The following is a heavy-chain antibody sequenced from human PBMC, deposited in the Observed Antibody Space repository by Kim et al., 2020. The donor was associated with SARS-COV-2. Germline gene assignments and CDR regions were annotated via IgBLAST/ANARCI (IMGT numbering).Heavy chain of an antibody. CDR3: ARHSRIVVVPAAILA. D-gene: IGHD2-2*01. J-gene: IGHJ4*02. V-gene: IGHV4-39*01. CDR2: IYYSGST. Sequence: SETLSLTCTVSGGSISNSSYYWGWIRQPPGKGLEWIGSIYYSGSTYYNPSLKSRVTISVDKSKNQFSLKLSSVTAADTAVYYCARHSRIVVVPAAILAWGQGTLVTVSS. CDR1: GGSISNSSYY.